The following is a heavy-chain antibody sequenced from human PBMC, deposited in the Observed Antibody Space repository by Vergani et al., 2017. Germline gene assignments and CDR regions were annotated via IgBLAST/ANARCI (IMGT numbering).Heavy chain of an antibody. CDR1: GFTFDDYA. J-gene: IGHJ6*02. V-gene: IGHV3-9*01. CDR3: ARDSSSWQNYYYYGMDV. CDR2: ISWNSGSI. D-gene: IGHD6-13*01. Sequence: EVQLVESGGGLVQPGRSLRLSCAASGFTFDDYAMHWVRQAPGKGLEWVSGISWNSGSIGYADSVKGRFTISGDNAKNSLYLQMNSLRAEDTAVYYCARDSSSWQNYYYYGMDVWGQGTTVTVSS.